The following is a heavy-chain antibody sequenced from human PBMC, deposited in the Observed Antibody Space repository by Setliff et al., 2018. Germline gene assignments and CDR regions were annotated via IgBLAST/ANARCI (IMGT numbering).Heavy chain of an antibody. J-gene: IGHJ6*03. CDR2: INTNTGNP. V-gene: IGHV7-4-1*02. D-gene: IGHD3-10*01. CDR3: ARASRFGTTMWRGDYYMDV. CDR1: GCTFSSYA. Sequence: ASVKVSCKASGCTFSSYAISWVRQAPGQGLEWMGWINTNTGNPSYAQGFTGRFVFSLDTSVSTAYLQISSLKAEDTALYYCARASRFGTTMWRGDYYMDVWGKGTTVTVSS.